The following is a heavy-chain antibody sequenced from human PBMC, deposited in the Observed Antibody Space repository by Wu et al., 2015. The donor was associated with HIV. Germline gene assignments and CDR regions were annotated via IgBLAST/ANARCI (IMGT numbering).Heavy chain of an antibody. V-gene: IGHV1-2*02. D-gene: IGHD2-15*01. CDR3: ARVGYCSGGTCRAFDY. Sequence: QVQLVQSGAEVKKPGASVKVSCKVSGYTFIGYYMHWVRQAPGQGLEWMGWINPNSGGTNYAQKFQGRVTMTWDASVTTFYMELSRLISDDTAVYYCARVGYCSGGTCRAFDYWGQGTRGHRLL. J-gene: IGHJ4*02. CDR2: INPNSGGT. CDR1: GYTFIGYY.